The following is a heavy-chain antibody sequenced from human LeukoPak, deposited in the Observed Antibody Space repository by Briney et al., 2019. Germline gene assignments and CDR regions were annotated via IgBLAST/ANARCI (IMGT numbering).Heavy chain of an antibody. CDR2: MNPNSGNT. V-gene: IGHV1-8*01. D-gene: IGHD6-19*01. CDR1: GYTFTSYD. J-gene: IGHJ4*02. CDR3: ATEPYSSGWYAADY. Sequence: ASVKVSCKASGYTFTSYDINWVRQATGQGLEWMGWMNPNSGNTGYAQKFQGRVTMTRNTSISTAYMELSSLRSEDTAVYYCATEPYSSGWYAADYWGQGTLVTVSS.